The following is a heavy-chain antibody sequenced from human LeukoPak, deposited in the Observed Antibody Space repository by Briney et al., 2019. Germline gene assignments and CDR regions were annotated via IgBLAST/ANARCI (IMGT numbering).Heavy chain of an antibody. D-gene: IGHD3-3*01. Sequence: ASVKVSCKASGYTFTDYFLHWVRQAPGQGLEWMGWINPTSGATYYAQKFQGRVTMTRDRSINTAYMELSSLRSEDTAVYYCARSSPSSSLRFLEWSSPRYYYYGMDVWGQGTTVTVSS. CDR3: ARSSPSSSLRFLEWSSPRYYYYGMDV. CDR1: GYTFTDYF. J-gene: IGHJ6*02. CDR2: INPTSGAT. V-gene: IGHV1-2*02.